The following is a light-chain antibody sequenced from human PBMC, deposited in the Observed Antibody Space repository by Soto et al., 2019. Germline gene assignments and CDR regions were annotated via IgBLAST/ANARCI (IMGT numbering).Light chain of an antibody. CDR1: QSISSG. Sequence: DIQMTQSPSTLSASVGDRVTITCRASQSISSGLAWYQQKPGKAPKLLIYKASTLESGVPSRFSGSGSGTEFTLTISSLQPYDFATYYCQQYNSYPLTVGGGTKVEIK. CDR3: QQYNSYPLT. CDR2: KAS. V-gene: IGKV1-5*03. J-gene: IGKJ4*01.